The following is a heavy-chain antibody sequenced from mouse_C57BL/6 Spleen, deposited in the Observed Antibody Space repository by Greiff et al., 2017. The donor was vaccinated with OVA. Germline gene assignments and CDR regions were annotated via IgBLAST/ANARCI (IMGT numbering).Heavy chain of an antibody. V-gene: IGHV1-82*01. D-gene: IGHD2-1*01. J-gene: IGHJ4*01. CDR3: ARYGDGNYDYYAMDY. CDR1: GYAFSSSW. Sequence: QVQLQQSGPELVKPGASVKISCKASGYAFSSSWMNWVKQRPGKGLEWIGRIYPGDGDTNYNGKFKGKATLTADKSSSTAYMQLSSLTSEDSAVYFCARYGDGNYDYYAMDYWGQGTSVTVSS. CDR2: IYPGDGDT.